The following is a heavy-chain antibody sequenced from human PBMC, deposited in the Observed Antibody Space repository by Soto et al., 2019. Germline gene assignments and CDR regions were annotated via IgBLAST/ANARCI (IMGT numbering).Heavy chain of an antibody. CDR2: ISYDGSNK. J-gene: IGHJ4*02. CDR3: AKDDIVVVVAAKPSSIDY. Sequence: GGSLRLSCAASGFTFSSYGMHWVRQAPGKGLEWVAVISYDGSNKYYADSVKGRFTISRDNSKNTLYLQMNSLRAEDTAVYYCAKDDIVVVVAAKPSSIDYWGQGTLVTVSS. CDR1: GFTFSSYG. D-gene: IGHD2-15*01. V-gene: IGHV3-30*18.